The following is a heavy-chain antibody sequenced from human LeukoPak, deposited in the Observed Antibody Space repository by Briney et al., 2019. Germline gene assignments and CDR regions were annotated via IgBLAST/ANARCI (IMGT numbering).Heavy chain of an antibody. V-gene: IGHV4-30-2*01. CDR2: IYHCGST. CDR1: GDSLSQGGSS. D-gene: IGHD4-23*01. J-gene: IGHJ2*01. CDR3: ARAGTVARDWYFDL. Sequence: PSETLTLPCNLSGDSLSQGGSSWSWLPQPASNGLPWIGSIYHCGSTYYNPSLKSRVTISVDRSKNQFSLKLSSVTAADMAVYYCARAGTVARDWYFDLWGRGTLVSVSS.